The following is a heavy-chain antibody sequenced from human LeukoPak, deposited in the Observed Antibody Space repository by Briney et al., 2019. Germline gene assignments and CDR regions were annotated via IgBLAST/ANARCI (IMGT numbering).Heavy chain of an antibody. CDR3: ARDRGSDWDRTFDY. J-gene: IGHJ4*02. V-gene: IGHV3-66*01. Sequence: GGSLRLSCAASGFTVSSNYMTWVRQAPGEGLEWVSVIYSGGSTYYADSVKGRFTISRDNSKNTLYLQMNSLRAEDTAVYYCARDRGSDWDRTFDYWGQGTLVTVSS. CDR1: GFTVSSNY. D-gene: IGHD1-26*01. CDR2: IYSGGST.